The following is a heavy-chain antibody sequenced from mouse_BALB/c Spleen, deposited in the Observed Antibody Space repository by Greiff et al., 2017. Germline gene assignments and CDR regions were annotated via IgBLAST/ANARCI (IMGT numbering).Heavy chain of an antibody. CDR3: ARSGDYYGSRYAMDY. V-gene: IGHV1-80*01. Sequence: QVQLQQSGAELVRPGSSVKISCKASGYAFSSYWMNWVKQRPGQGLEWIGQIYPGDGDTNYNGKFKGKATLTADKSSSTAYMQLSSLTSEDSAVYFCARSGDYYGSRYAMDYWGQGTSVTVSS. J-gene: IGHJ4*01. CDR2: IYPGDGDT. D-gene: IGHD1-1*01. CDR1: GYAFSSYW.